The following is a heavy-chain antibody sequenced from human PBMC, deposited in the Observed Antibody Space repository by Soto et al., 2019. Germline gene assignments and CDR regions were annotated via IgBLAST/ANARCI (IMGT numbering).Heavy chain of an antibody. V-gene: IGHV1-69*13. D-gene: IGHD3-10*01. J-gene: IGHJ6*02. CDR1: GGTFSSYA. Sequence: ASVKVSCKASGGTFSSYAISWVRQAPGQGLEWMGGIIPIFGTANYAQKFQGRVTITADESTSTAYMELSSLRSEDTAVYYCARDPDAITMVRGVIISANYYYGMDVWGQGTTVTVS. CDR3: ARDPDAITMVRGVIISANYYYGMDV. CDR2: IIPIFGTA.